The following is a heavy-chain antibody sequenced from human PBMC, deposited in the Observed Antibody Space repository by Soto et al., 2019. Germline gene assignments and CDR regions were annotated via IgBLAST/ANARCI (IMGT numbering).Heavy chain of an antibody. CDR2: INPSGGST. V-gene: IGHV1-46*01. J-gene: IGHJ6*02. Sequence: ASVKVSCKASGYTFTSYAMHWVRQAPGQGLEWMGIINPSGGSTSYAQKFQGRVTMTRDTSTSTVYMELSSLRSEDTAVYYCARDLPYCGGDCLGSDYYYYYGMDVWGQGTTVTVSS. CDR1: GYTFTSYA. CDR3: ARDLPYCGGDCLGSDYYYYYGMDV. D-gene: IGHD2-21*02.